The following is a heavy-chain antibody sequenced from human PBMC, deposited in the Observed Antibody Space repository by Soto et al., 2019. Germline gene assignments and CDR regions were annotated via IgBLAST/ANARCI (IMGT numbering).Heavy chain of an antibody. V-gene: IGHV1-3*01. Sequence: GASVKVSCKASGYTFTGYAMHWVRQAPGQRLEWMGWINAGIGNTKYAQKFQGRVTITRDESTSTAYMELSSLRSEDTAVYYCAILQNGGATTFDCWGQGSLVAVSS. CDR2: INAGIGNT. D-gene: IGHD1-26*01. J-gene: IGHJ4*02. CDR1: GYTFTGYA. CDR3: AILQNGGATTFDC.